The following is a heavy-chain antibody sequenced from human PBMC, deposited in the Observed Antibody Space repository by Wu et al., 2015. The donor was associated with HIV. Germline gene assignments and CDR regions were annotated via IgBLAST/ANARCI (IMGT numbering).Heavy chain of an antibody. J-gene: IGHJ4*02. Sequence: QVHLVQSGAEVKKPGSSVKVSCKASGDAFKNYALDWVRQAPGQGLEWVGRFFPFVRTTKYAPKFQGRVTITADESTSTAYMELRRLRSDDTAVYYCARKVRYCSGGSCSPEDYFDYWGQGTLVTVSS. CDR3: ARKVRYCSGGSCSPEDYFDY. D-gene: IGHD2-15*01. V-gene: IGHV1-69*11. CDR2: FFPFVRTT. CDR1: GDAFKNYA.